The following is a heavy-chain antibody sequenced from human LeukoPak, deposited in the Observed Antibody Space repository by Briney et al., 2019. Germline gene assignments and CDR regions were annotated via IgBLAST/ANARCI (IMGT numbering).Heavy chain of an antibody. CDR3: ASGASYGSGSNQRFDP. V-gene: IGHV4-34*01. Sequence: SETLSLTCAVYGGSFSGYYWSWIRQPPGKGLEWIGEINHSGSTNYNPSLKSRVTISVDTSKNQFSLKLSSVTAADTAVYYRASGASYGSGSNQRFDPWGQGTLVTVSS. D-gene: IGHD3-10*01. CDR2: INHSGST. CDR1: GGSFSGYY. J-gene: IGHJ5*02.